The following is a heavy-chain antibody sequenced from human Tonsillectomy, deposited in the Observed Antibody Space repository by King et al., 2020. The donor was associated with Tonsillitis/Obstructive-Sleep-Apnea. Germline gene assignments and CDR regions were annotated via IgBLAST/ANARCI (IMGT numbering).Heavy chain of an antibody. Sequence: VQLQQWGAGLLKPSETLSLTCAVYGGSFSFSYWSWIRQPPGKGLEWIGEISQGGSTSYNPSLKSRDTMSVDTSKSQFSLNRSSVTAADTAVYFCARVRGDDGGIWYFDLWGRGTLVTVSS. CDR1: GGSFSFSY. CDR2: ISQGGST. J-gene: IGHJ2*01. CDR3: ARVRGDDGGIWYFDL. D-gene: IGHD2-21*01. V-gene: IGHV4-34*01.